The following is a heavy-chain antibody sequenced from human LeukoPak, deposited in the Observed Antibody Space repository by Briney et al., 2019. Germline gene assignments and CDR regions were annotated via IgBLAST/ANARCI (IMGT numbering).Heavy chain of an antibody. CDR2: INHSGST. CDR1: GGSFSGYY. J-gene: IGHJ4*02. Sequence: SSETLSLTCAVYGGSFSGYYWSWIRQPPGKGLEWIGEINHSGSTNYNPSLKRPVTISVDTSKTQFSLKLSSVTAADTAVYYCARGGLKVVVAATGTFDYWGQGTLVTVSS. D-gene: IGHD2-15*01. V-gene: IGHV4-34*01. CDR3: ARGGLKVVVAATGTFDY.